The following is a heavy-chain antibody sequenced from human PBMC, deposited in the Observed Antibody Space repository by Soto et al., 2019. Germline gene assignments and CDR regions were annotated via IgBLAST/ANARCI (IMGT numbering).Heavy chain of an antibody. CDR3: AKDGGFSGYKGGFDY. Sequence: EVQLVESGGGLVQPGRSLRLSCAASGFTFDDYAMHWVRQAPGKGLEWVSGISWNSGSIGYADSVKGRFTISRDNAKNSLYLQMNSLRAEDTALYYCAKDGGFSGYKGGFDYWGQGTLVTVSS. CDR1: GFTFDDYA. D-gene: IGHD3-22*01. CDR2: ISWNSGSI. J-gene: IGHJ4*02. V-gene: IGHV3-9*01.